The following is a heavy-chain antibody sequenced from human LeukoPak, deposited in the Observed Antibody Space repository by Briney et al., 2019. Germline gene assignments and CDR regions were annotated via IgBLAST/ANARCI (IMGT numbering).Heavy chain of an antibody. J-gene: IGHJ3*02. CDR1: GFTFSDFA. CDR3: AKDMVQKNAVSDPFDI. D-gene: IGHD3-10*01. CDR2: VGGGRANT. V-gene: IGHV3-23*01. Sequence: GGSLRLSCLASGFTFSDFAMNWVRQAPAKGLDWVSHVGGGRANTYYADSVKGRFTISRDDSKSTLYLHLTSLRADDTAVYFCAKDMVQKNAVSDPFDIWGQGTMVTVSS.